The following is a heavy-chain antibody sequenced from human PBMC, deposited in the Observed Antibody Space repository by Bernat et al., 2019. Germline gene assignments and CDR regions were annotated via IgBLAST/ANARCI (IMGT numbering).Heavy chain of an antibody. D-gene: IGHD5-12*01. V-gene: IGHV4-34*01. CDR2: INHSGST. J-gene: IGHJ4*02. Sequence: QVQLQQWGAGLLKPSETLSLTCAVYGGSFSGYYWSWIRQPPGKGLEWIGEINHSGSTNYNPSLKSRVTISVDTSKNQFSLKLSSVTAADTAVYYCARREWLRTVDYWGQGTLVTVSS. CDR1: GGSFSGYY. CDR3: ARREWLRTVDY.